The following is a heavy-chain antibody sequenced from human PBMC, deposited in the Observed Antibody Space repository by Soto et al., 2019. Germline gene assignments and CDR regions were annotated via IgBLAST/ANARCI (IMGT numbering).Heavy chain of an antibody. CDR2: ITINGNT. CDR1: GSYISDFS. V-gene: IGHV4-4*07. D-gene: IGHD2-2*01. J-gene: IGHJ4*02. CDR3: ATTHCSTTSCPSDY. Sequence: LTCRVSGSYISDFSWSWIRQPAGKGLEWIGRITINGNTQRNPSFKSRVTMSIDTSRNHFSLNLQSATAADTAVYYCATTHCSTTSCPSDYWGQGALVTVSS.